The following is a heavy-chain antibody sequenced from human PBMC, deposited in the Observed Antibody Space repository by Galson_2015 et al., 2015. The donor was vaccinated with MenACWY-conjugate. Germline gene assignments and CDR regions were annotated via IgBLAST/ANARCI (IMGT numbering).Heavy chain of an antibody. Sequence: SVKVSCKASGYSFITYAIHWVRQAPGQRLEWMGWINVGNGHTKYSQNFQGRVTFTRDTSASTAYIEVHNLTSDDTAVYYCTRGRGWCIGYWGQGTLVTVSS. CDR2: INVGNGHT. V-gene: IGHV1-3*01. D-gene: IGHD6-19*01. J-gene: IGHJ4*02. CDR3: TRGRGWCIGY. CDR1: GYSFITYA.